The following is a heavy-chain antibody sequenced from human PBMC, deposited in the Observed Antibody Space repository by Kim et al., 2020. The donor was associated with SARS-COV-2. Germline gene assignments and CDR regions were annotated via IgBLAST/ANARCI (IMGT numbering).Heavy chain of an antibody. J-gene: IGHJ4*02. CDR3: ARHGVAAAQRSYFDS. V-gene: IGHV1-18*01. Sequence: QKLQGRVTMTTDTSTSTAYMELRSLRSDDTAVYYCARHGVAAAQRSYFDSWGQGTLVTVSS. D-gene: IGHD6-13*01.